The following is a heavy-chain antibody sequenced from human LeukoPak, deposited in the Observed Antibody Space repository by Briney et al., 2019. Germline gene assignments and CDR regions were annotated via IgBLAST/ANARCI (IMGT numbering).Heavy chain of an antibody. Sequence: GGSLRLSCAASGFTFSSYAMHWVRQAPGKGLEWVAVISYDGSNKYYADSVKGRFTISRDNSENTLYLQMNSLRAEDTAVDYGAKFIIKFGGVIPGDYYYFDYWGQGTLVTVSS. CDR2: ISYDGSNK. J-gene: IGHJ4*02. V-gene: IGHV3-30-3*02. D-gene: IGHD3-16*02. CDR3: AKFIIKFGGVIPGDYYYFDY. CDR1: GFTFSSYA.